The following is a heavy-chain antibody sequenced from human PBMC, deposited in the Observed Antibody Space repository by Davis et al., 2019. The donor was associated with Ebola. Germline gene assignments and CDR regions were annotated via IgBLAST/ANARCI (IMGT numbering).Heavy chain of an antibody. Sequence: GESLKISCAASRVTSTTNWIHWVRQAPGKGLVWVSRINPDGTKTGYADSVRGRFTISRDIAKNTLFLQMNSLRAEDTAVYYCARMSCTSGNCGWFGDRPTHFDYWGQGTLATVSS. D-gene: IGHD3-10*01. J-gene: IGHJ4*02. CDR3: ARMSCTSGNCGWFGDRPTHFDY. V-gene: IGHV3-74*01. CDR1: RVTSTTNW. CDR2: INPDGTKT.